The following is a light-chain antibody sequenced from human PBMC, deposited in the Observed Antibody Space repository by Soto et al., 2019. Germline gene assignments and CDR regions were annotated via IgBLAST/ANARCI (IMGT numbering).Light chain of an antibody. CDR3: QQYNSWPFIT. V-gene: IGKV3-15*01. CDR1: QSVRGN. CDR2: GAS. J-gene: IGKJ5*01. Sequence: EIVMTQSPATLSVSPGERATLSCRASQSVRGNLAWYQQRPGQSPRLLIYGASSRATGIPARFSGSGSGTEFTLSISSLQSEDFAFYYCQQYNSWPFITFGQGTRLEIK.